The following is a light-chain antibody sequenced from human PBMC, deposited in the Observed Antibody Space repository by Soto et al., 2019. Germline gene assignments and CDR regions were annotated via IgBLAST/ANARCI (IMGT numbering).Light chain of an antibody. CDR3: AVWDDGLNSWV. CDR2: NND. J-gene: IGLJ3*02. CDR1: NSNIGKNT. V-gene: IGLV1-44*01. Sequence: QSVLTQPPSASGTPGQRVTISCFGTNSNIGKNTVNWYQRLPGTAPKLLIYNNDQRPSGVPDRFSGSRSDTSASLAISRIQSDDEVDYYCAVWDDGLNSWVFGGGTKLTVL.